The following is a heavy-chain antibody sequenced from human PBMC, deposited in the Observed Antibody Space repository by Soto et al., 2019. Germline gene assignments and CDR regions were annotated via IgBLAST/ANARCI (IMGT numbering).Heavy chain of an antibody. J-gene: IGHJ6*02. V-gene: IGHV4-31*03. CDR3: ARGAPYYYYYGMDV. CDR2: IYYSGST. CDR1: GGSISSGGYY. Sequence: QVQLQESGPGLVKPSQTLSLTCTVSGGSISSGGYYWSWIRQHPGKGLEWIGYIYYSGSTYYNPSLKSRVTISVDTSKNQSSLKLSSVTAADTAVYYCARGAPYYYYYGMDVWGQGTTVTVSS.